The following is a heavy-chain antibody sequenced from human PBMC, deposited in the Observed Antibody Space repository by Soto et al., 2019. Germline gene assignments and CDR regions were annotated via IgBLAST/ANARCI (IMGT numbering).Heavy chain of an antibody. V-gene: IGHV2-5*02. CDR2: IYWEDDK. CDR3: AHSELTSAFEI. J-gene: IGHJ3*02. CDR1: GFSLSTSGVG. Sequence: QITLKESGPTLVKPTQTLTLTCTFSGFSLSTSGVGVGWIRQPPGKALEWLALIYWEDDKRYSPSQKSRLTITKDTSKNQVVLTMTNMDPVDTAKYECAHSELTSAFEIWGQGTMVTDSS. D-gene: IGHD1-26*01.